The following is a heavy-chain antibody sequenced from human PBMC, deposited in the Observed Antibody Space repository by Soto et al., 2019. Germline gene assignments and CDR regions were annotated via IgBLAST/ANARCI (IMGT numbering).Heavy chain of an antibody. J-gene: IGHJ6*02. CDR2: ISYDGSNK. D-gene: IGHD2-2*01. CDR3: ARNLVVPAALDYYGMDV. V-gene: IGHV3-30-3*01. CDR1: GFTFSSYA. Sequence: QTGGSLRLSCAASGFTFSSYAMHWVRQAPGKGLEWVAVISYDGSNKYYADSVKGRFTISRDNSKNTLYLQMNSLRAEDTAVYYCARNLVVPAALDYYGMDVWGQGTTVTVSS.